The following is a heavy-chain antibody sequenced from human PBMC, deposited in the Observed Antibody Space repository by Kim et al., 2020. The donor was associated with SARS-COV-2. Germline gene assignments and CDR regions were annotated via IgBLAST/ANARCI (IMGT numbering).Heavy chain of an antibody. CDR2: IYPGDSDT. J-gene: IGHJ4*02. CDR3: ARLPLRYFDWLLFYFDY. Sequence: GESLKISCKGSGYSFTSYWIGWVRQMPGKGLEWMGIIYPGDSDTRYSPSFQGQVTISADKSISTAYLQWSSLKASDTAMYYCARLPLRYFDWLLFYFDYWGQGTLVTVSS. D-gene: IGHD3-9*01. V-gene: IGHV5-51*01. CDR1: GYSFTSYW.